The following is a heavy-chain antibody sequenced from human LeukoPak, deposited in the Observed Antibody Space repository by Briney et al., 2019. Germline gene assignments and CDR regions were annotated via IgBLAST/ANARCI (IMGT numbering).Heavy chain of an antibody. D-gene: IGHD5-24*01. Sequence: PSETLSLTCAVSGYSISSGYYWGWIRQPPGKGLEWIGSIYHSGSTYYNPSLKSRVTISVDTSKNQFSLKLSSVTAADTAVYYCARLRGWFDPWGQGTLATVSS. CDR1: GYSISSGYY. CDR3: ARLRGWFDP. CDR2: IYHSGST. J-gene: IGHJ5*02. V-gene: IGHV4-38-2*01.